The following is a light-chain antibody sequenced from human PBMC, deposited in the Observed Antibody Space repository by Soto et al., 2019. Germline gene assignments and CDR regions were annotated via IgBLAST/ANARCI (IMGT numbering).Light chain of an antibody. CDR1: SSEVGGYNY. Sequence: QSVLTQPASVSGSPGQSITISCTGTSSEVGGYNYVSWYQHHPGKAPKRMIHDVSNRPSGGSNRFSGSKSGNTASLTISGLQAEDEADYYCQSYDSSLSGYVFGTGTKVTVL. J-gene: IGLJ1*01. CDR2: DVS. CDR3: QSYDSSLSGYV. V-gene: IGLV2-14*03.